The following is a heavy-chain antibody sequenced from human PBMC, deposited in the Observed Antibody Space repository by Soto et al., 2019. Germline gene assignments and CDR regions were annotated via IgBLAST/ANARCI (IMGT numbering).Heavy chain of an antibody. V-gene: IGHV4-34*01. CDR1: GGSFSGYY. J-gene: IGHJ6*02. CDR2: INHSGST. D-gene: IGHD3-9*01. CDR3: ARGVSYLDWLLYYYSGING. Sequence: SETLSLTCAVYGGSFSGYYWSWIRQPPGKGLEWIGEINHSGSTNYNPSLKSRVTISVDTSKNQFSLKLSSVTAADTAVYYCARGVSYLDWLLYYYSGINGWGQGTTVT.